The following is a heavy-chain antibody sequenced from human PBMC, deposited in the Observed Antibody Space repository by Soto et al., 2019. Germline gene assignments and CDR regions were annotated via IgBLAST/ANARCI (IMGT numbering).Heavy chain of an antibody. CDR2: ISGGGPNT. V-gene: IGHV3-23*01. CDR3: ASRGRYYFDC. J-gene: IGHJ4*02. Sequence: GGSLRLSCAASGFTFSTSAMSWVRQAPGKGLEWVSTISGGGPNTYYADSVKGRFTISRDNSKNTLYLQLNSLRVEDTAIYYCASRGRYYFDCWGQGTLVTVSS. D-gene: IGHD2-15*01. CDR1: GFTFSTSA.